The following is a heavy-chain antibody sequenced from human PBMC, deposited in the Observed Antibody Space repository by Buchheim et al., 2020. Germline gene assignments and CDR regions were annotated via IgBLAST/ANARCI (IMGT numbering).Heavy chain of an antibody. J-gene: IGHJ4*02. D-gene: IGHD6-19*01. CDR2: ISYDGSNK. Sequence: QVQLVESGGGVVQPGRSLRLSCAASGFTFSSYGMHWVRQAPGKGLEWVAVISYDGSNKYYADSVKGRFTISRDNSKNTLYLQMNSLRAEDTAVYYCAKDSSGWYIDYWGQGTL. CDR1: GFTFSSYG. V-gene: IGHV3-30*18. CDR3: AKDSSGWYIDY.